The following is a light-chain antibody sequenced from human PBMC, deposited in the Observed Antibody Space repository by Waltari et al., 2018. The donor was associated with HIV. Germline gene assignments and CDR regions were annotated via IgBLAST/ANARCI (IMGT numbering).Light chain of an antibody. CDR1: SYNIGSNY. CDR3: AAWDDSLSGRV. CDR2: RNN. Sequence: QSVLTQPPSASGTPGQRVTISCSGSSYNIGSNYVYWYQQFPGTAPKLLIYRNNQRPSGVPDRFSGSKSGTSASLAISGLRSEDEADYYCAAWDDSLSGRVFGGGTKLTVL. J-gene: IGLJ2*01. V-gene: IGLV1-47*01.